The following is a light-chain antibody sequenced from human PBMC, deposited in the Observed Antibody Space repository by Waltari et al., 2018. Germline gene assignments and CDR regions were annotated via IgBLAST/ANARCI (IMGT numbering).Light chain of an antibody. CDR1: SSDVGGYTY. V-gene: IGLV2-11*01. Sequence: QSALTQPRSVSGSPGQSVTISCTGTSSDVGGYTYLSWYQQHPGKAPKLMIYDVSKRPSGVPDRFSGSKSGNTASLTISGLQAEDEADYYCCSYAGSYVVFGGGTKLTVL. CDR3: CSYAGSYVV. J-gene: IGLJ2*01. CDR2: DVS.